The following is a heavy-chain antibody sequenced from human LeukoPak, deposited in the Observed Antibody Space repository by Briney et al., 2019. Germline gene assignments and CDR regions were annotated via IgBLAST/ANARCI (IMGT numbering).Heavy chain of an antibody. CDR3: ARDSSSSHYYGMDV. CDR2: IWYDGSNK. CDR1: GFTFSSYG. V-gene: IGHV3-33*01. Sequence: QPGGSLRLSCAASGFTFSSYGMHWVRQAPGKGLEWVAVIWYDGSNKYYADSVKGRFTISRDNSKSTLYLQMNSLRAEDTAVYYCARDSSSSHYYGMDVWGQGTTVTVSS. J-gene: IGHJ6*02. D-gene: IGHD6-13*01.